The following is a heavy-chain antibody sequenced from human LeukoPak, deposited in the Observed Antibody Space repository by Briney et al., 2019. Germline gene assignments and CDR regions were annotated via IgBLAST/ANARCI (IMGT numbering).Heavy chain of an antibody. Sequence: GGSLRLSCAASDFTFRNAWMSWVRQAPGKGLEWVGRIKSKTDGGATDYAAPVKGRFTISRDDSKTTLYLQMNSLKTEDTAVYYCTTEGYSGAWYPWFDYWGQGTLVTVSS. CDR1: DFTFRNAW. J-gene: IGHJ4*02. CDR3: TTEGYSGAWYPWFDY. V-gene: IGHV3-15*01. CDR2: IKSKTDGGAT. D-gene: IGHD6-19*01.